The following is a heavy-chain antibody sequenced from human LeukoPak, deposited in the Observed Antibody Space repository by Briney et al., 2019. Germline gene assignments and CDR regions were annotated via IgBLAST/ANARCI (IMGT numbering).Heavy chain of an antibody. CDR2: TYADGAT. V-gene: IGHV3-66*02. Sequence: GGSLRLSCAASGFSVSNTYITWFRQAPGKGLEWVSATYADGATHYADSAKGRFTVSRDGSKNTVYLEMNSLRAEDTAVYYCVRDPPLLWFGESPFGGGMDVWGQGTTVTVSS. J-gene: IGHJ6*02. CDR1: GFSVSNTY. D-gene: IGHD3-10*01. CDR3: VRDPPLLWFGESPFGGGMDV.